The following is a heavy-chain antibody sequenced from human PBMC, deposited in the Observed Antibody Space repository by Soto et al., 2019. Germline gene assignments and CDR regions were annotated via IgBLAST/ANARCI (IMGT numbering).Heavy chain of an antibody. J-gene: IGHJ5*02. CDR2: IYGSGSV. CDR1: GGSGRGYY. D-gene: IGHD3-10*01. CDR3: AGDHSEPLWSGGGFDP. V-gene: IGHV4-4*07. Sequence: QVQLQESGPRLVQPSETLSLICSVSGGSGRGYYWSWIRQPAGKVLEWIGRIYGSGSVDYHPSIKTRVTMSVDTSKNHFSLKLSSVTAADTAVYYGAGDHSEPLWSGGGFDPWGQGILVTVS.